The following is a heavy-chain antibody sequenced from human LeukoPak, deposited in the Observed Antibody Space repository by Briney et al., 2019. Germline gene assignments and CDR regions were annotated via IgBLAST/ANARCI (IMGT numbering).Heavy chain of an antibody. D-gene: IGHD3-9*01. J-gene: IGHJ6*03. CDR2: ISGSGGTT. CDR3: AKNVREADWYYYYMDV. CDR1: GFTFSSHG. V-gene: IGHV3-23*01. Sequence: GETLRLSCAASGFTFSSHGMNWVRQAPGKGLEWVSAISGSGGTTYYADSVKGRFTISRDNSKNTLYLQMNSLGAEDTAVYYCAKNVREADWYYYYMDVWGKGTTVTVSS.